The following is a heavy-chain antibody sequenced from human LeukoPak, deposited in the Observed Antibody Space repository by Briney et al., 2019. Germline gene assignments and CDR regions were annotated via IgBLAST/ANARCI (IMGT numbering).Heavy chain of an antibody. CDR1: GYTFTSYG. CDR2: ISAYNGNT. Sequence: ASVKVSCKASGYTFTSYGISWVRQAPGQGLEWMGWISAYNGNTNYAQKLQGRVTMTTDTSTSTAYMELRSLRSDDTAVYYCAMGSGWYGAEYYFDYWGQGTLVTVSS. D-gene: IGHD6-19*01. J-gene: IGHJ4*02. V-gene: IGHV1-18*01. CDR3: AMGSGWYGAEYYFDY.